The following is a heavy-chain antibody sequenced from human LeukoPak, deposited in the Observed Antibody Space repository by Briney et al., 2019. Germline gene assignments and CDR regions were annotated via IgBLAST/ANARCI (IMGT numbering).Heavy chain of an antibody. J-gene: IGHJ5*02. CDR1: GYTFTSYA. CDR2: INAGNGNT. Sequence: ASVKVSCKASGYTFTSYAMHWVRQAPGQRLEWMGWINAGNGNTKYSQKFQGRVTITRDTSASTAYMELSSLRSEDTAVYYCARDFLLLWFGEGSPNWFDPWGQGTLVTVSS. V-gene: IGHV1-3*01. CDR3: ARDFLLLWFGEGSPNWFDP. D-gene: IGHD3-10*01.